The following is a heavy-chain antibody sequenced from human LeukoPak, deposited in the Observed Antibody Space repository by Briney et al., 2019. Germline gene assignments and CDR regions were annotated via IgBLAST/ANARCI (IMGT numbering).Heavy chain of an antibody. Sequence: PGRSLRLSCAASGFTFSSYGMHWVRQAPGKGLEWVAVISYDGSNKYYADSVKGRFTISRDNSKNTLYLQMNSLRAEDTAVYYCAKDWRELLDYWGQGTLVTVSS. CDR3: AKDWRELLDY. CDR2: ISYDGSNK. D-gene: IGHD1-26*01. V-gene: IGHV3-30*18. J-gene: IGHJ4*02. CDR1: GFTFSSYG.